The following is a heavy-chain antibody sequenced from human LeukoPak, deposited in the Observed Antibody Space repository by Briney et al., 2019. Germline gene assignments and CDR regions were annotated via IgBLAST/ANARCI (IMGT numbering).Heavy chain of an antibody. CDR2: ISYDGSNK. J-gene: IGHJ3*02. CDR1: GFTFSSYA. V-gene: IGHV3-30*04. CDR3: ARDKLSIRAGTKASFDAFDI. D-gene: IGHD3-10*01. Sequence: PGGSLRLSCAASGFTFSSYAMHWVRQAPGKGLEWVAVISYDGSNKYYADSVKGRFTISRDNSKNTLYLQMNSLRAEDTAVYYCARDKLSIRAGTKASFDAFDIWGQGTMVTVSS.